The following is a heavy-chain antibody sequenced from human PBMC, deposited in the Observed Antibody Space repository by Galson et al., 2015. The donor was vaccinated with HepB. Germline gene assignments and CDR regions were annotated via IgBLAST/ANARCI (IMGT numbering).Heavy chain of an antibody. Sequence: SLRLSCAASGFTFINYAINWVRQAPGKGLEWVSTISGPGDNTYYTDSVKGRFTISRDNSKNTLYLQMNSLRAEDTAVYYCAKPKVHSSSWYFDYWGQGTLVTVSS. D-gene: IGHD6-13*01. CDR1: GFTFINYA. J-gene: IGHJ4*02. V-gene: IGHV3-23*01. CDR3: AKPKVHSSSWYFDY. CDR2: ISGPGDNT.